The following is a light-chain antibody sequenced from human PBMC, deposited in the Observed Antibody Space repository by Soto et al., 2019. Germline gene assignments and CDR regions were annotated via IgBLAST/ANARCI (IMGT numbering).Light chain of an antibody. J-gene: IGKJ4*01. CDR1: QGISSY. CDR3: QQLNTYPLT. V-gene: IGKV1-9*01. CDR2: AAS. Sequence: DIQLTQSPSFLSASVGDRVTITCRASQGISSYLAGYQQKPGKAPKVLIYAASTLQSGVPSRFSGSGSGTEFTLTISSLQPEDFATYYCQQLNTYPLTFGGGTKVEIK.